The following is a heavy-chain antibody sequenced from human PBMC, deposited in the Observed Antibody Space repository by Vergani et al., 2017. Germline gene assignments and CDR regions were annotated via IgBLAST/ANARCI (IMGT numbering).Heavy chain of an antibody. CDR3: ARDLRLLYNRFDP. Sequence: EVQLLESGGGSAQPGESLRLSCVASGFTFTAHGLNWVRQAPGKGLEWVSGISGQNFRTHYADSVKGRFNISRDNSKSTMYLQMNSLRDEDTGVYYCARDLRLLYNRFDPWGQGTLVTVSS. CDR1: GFTFTAHG. D-gene: IGHD1-14*01. J-gene: IGHJ5*02. V-gene: IGHV3-23*01. CDR2: ISGQNFRT.